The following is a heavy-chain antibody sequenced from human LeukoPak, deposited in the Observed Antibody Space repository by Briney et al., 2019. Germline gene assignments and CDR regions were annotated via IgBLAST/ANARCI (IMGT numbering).Heavy chain of an antibody. CDR3: AREGMSSSWHQRRDKYFQH. J-gene: IGHJ1*01. CDR2: IYTSGST. CDR1: GGSISSGSYY. V-gene: IGHV4-61*02. Sequence: SETLSLTCTVSGGSISSGSYYWSWIRQPAGKGLEWIGRIYTSGSTNYNPSLKSRVTISVDTSKNQFSLKLSSVTAADTAVYYCAREGMSSSWHQRRDKYFQHWGRGTLVTVSS. D-gene: IGHD6-13*01.